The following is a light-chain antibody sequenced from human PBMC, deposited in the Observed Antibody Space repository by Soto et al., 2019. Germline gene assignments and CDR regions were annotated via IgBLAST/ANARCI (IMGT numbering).Light chain of an antibody. Sequence: DIQMTQSPSSLSASVGDRVTITCRASQSISSYLNWYQQKPGQPPKLLIYWASTRESVVPDRFSGSGSGTDFTLTISSLQAEDVAVYYCHQYYTTPYTFGQGTKLEI. CDR2: WAS. CDR3: HQYYTTPYT. J-gene: IGKJ2*01. V-gene: IGKV1-27*01. CDR1: QSISSY.